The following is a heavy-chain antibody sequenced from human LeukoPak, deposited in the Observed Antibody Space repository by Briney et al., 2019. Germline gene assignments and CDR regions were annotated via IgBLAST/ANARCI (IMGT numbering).Heavy chain of an antibody. CDR1: GFTFSDYY. CDR2: INHSGST. J-gene: IGHJ4*02. V-gene: IGHV4-34*01. Sequence: GSLRLSCAASGFTFSDYYMSWIRQPPGKGLEWIGEINHSGSTNYNPSLKSRVTISVDTSKNQFSLKLSSVTAADTAVYYCARLAPRAFGSGSGSDYWGQGTLVTVSS. D-gene: IGHD3-10*01. CDR3: ARLAPRAFGSGSGSDY.